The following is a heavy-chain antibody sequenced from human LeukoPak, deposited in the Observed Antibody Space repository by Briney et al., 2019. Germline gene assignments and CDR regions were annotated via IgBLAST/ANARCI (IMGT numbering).Heavy chain of an antibody. Sequence: GGSLRLSCAASGFTFSSYSMNWVRQAPGKGLEWVSSISSSSSYIYYADSVKDRFTISRDNARSLVFLQIHSLRDEDTALYYCARDSSPDSATTYYDALDMWGQGTMVTVSS. J-gene: IGHJ3*02. CDR1: GFTFSSYS. V-gene: IGHV3-21*01. D-gene: IGHD1-1*01. CDR2: ISSSSSYI. CDR3: ARDSSPDSATTYYDALDM.